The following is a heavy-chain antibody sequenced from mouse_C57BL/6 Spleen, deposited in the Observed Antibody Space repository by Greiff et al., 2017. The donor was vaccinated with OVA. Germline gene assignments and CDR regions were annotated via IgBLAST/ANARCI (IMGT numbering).Heavy chain of an antibody. CDR2: IDPSDSYT. CDR1: GYTFTSYW. J-gene: IGHJ3*01. V-gene: IGHV1-69*01. D-gene: IGHD1-1*01. CDR3: ARSICGSCSFAY. Sequence: QVQLQQPGAELVMPGASVKLSCKASGYTFTSYWMHWVKQRPGQGLEWIGEIDPSDSYTKYNQKFKGKSTLTVDKSSSTAYLQLRSLTSEDSAVYCFARSICGSCSFAYWGQGTLVTVSA.